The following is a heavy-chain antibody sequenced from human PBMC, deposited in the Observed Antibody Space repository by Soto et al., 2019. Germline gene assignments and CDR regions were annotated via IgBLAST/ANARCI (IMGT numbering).Heavy chain of an antibody. D-gene: IGHD3-9*01. CDR3: TRPTPLDILTGYSPIRYYYYGMDV. CDR2: IKSKTDGGTT. Sequence: GGSLRLSCTVSGFTFSNAWMSWVRQAPGKGLEWVGRIKSKTDGGTTDYAAPVKGRFTISRDDSKNTLYLQMNSLKTEDTAVYYCTRPTPLDILTGYSPIRYYYYGMDVWGQGTTVTVSS. CDR1: GFTFSNAW. V-gene: IGHV3-15*01. J-gene: IGHJ6*02.